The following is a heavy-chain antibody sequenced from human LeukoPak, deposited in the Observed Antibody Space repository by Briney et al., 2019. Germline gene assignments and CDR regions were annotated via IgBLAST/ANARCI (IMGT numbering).Heavy chain of an antibody. D-gene: IGHD3-10*01. J-gene: IGHJ4*02. CDR2: INQDGSEK. V-gene: IGHV3-7*01. CDR1: GFTFSSYW. CDR3: AREGRGEYFDY. Sequence: GGSLRLSCAASGFTFSSYWMNRVRQAPGKGLEWVANINQDGSEKYYVDSVKGRFTISRDNGKNSLYLQLNSLRAEDTAVYYCAREGRGEYFDYWGQGTLVTVSS.